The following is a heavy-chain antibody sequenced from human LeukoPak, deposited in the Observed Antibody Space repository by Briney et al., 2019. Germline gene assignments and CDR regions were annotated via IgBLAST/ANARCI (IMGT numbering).Heavy chain of an antibody. CDR1: GFTFSSYA. V-gene: IGHV3-23*01. CDR3: AKREIDILTGYFLRAGAFDI. D-gene: IGHD3-9*01. CDR2: ISGSGGST. Sequence: GGSLRLSCAASGFTFSSYAMSWVRQAPGKGLEWISAISGSGGSTYYADSVKGRFTISRDNSKNTLYLEVNSLRAEDTAVYYCAKREIDILTGYFLRAGAFDIWGQGTMVTVSS. J-gene: IGHJ3*02.